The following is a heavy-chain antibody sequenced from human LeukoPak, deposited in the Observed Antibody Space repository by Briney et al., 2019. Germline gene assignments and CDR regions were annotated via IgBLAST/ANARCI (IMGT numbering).Heavy chain of an antibody. V-gene: IGHV3-23*01. CDR2: ISGSGGST. D-gene: IGHD2-2*01. J-gene: IGHJ3*02. CDR1: GFTFSSYA. Sequence: GGSLRLSCAASGFTFSSYAMSWVRQAPGKGLEWLSAISGSGGSTYYADSVKGRFTISRDNSKNTLYLQMNSLRAEDTAVYYCAKAVLGASTSCCEDAFDIWGQGTMVTVSS. CDR3: AKAVLGASTSCCEDAFDI.